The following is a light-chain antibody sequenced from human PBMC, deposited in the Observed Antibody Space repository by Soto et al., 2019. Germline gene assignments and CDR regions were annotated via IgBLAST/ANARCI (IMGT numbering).Light chain of an antibody. J-gene: IGLJ3*02. V-gene: IGLV2-8*01. CDR3: SSYAGSNLWV. CDR1: SSDVGNYKY. Sequence: QSALTQSPSASGSPGQSVTISCTGTSSDVGNYKYVSWYQQHPDKAPKLMIYEVSNRPSGVPDRVSDSKSGNTASLTVSGLQVEDEDDYYSSSYAGSNLWVFGGGTKLTVL. CDR2: EVS.